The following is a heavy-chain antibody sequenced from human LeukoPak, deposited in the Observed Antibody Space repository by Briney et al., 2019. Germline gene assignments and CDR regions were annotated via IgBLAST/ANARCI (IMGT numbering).Heavy chain of an antibody. Sequence: EGSLRLSCAPSGFTFSSYGMHWVRQAPGKGLEWVAVIWYDGNKKYYADSVKGRFTISRDNSKNTLYLQMNSLRAEDTAVYYCAREGSYYDFWSGYPHTDYWGQGTLVTVSS. V-gene: IGHV3-33*01. CDR3: AREGSYYDFWSGYPHTDY. D-gene: IGHD3-3*01. CDR2: IWYDGNKK. CDR1: GFTFSSYG. J-gene: IGHJ4*02.